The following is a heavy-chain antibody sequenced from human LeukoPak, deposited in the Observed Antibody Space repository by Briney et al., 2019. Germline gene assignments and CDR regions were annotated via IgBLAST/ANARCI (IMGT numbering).Heavy chain of an antibody. CDR2: ISVYNGNT. V-gene: IGHV1-18*01. J-gene: IGHJ4*02. D-gene: IGHD4-11*01. Sequence: ASVKVSCKASGYTFSSYGISWVRQAPGQGLEWMGWISVYNGNTNYAQKFQGRVTMTEDTSTDTAYMELSSLRSEDTAVYYCATSTVTTRPFGYWGQGTLVTVSS. CDR3: ATSTVTTRPFGY. CDR1: GYTFSSYG.